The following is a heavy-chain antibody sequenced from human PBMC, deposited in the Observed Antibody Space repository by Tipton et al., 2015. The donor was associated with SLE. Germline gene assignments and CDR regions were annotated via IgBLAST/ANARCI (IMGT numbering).Heavy chain of an antibody. CDR2: ISHSGST. D-gene: IGHD6-13*01. Sequence: TLSLTCAVYGGSFSGYYWNWIRQPPGKGLEWIGEISHSGSTYYNPSLKSRVTISVDTSKNQFSLKLSSVTAADTAVYYCARDSGDSSSWYLDYWGQGTLVTVSS. CDR3: ARDSGDSSSWYLDY. V-gene: IGHV4-34*01. CDR1: GGSFSGYY. J-gene: IGHJ4*02.